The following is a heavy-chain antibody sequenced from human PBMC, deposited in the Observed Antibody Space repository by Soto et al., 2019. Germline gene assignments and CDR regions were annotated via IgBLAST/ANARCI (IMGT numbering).Heavy chain of an antibody. CDR2: MYNTGST. J-gene: IGHJ6*04. CDR3: ARQSEWLRVFDYYYYGMDV. CDR1: GDSISGYY. D-gene: IGHD5-12*01. Sequence: SETLSLTCTVSGDSISGYYWSWIRQPPGKGLEWIGYMYNTGSTVYNPSFKSRVTISVDTSKNQFSLKLSSVTAADTAVYYCARQSEWLRVFDYYYYGMDVWGKETMVTLSS. V-gene: IGHV4-59*08.